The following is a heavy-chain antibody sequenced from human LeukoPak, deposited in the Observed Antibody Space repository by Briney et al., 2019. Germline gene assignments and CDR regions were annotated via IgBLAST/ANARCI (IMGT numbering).Heavy chain of an antibody. J-gene: IGHJ6*02. D-gene: IGHD3-3*01. CDR1: GGSFSGYY. CDR3: ARLSVTIFGVLIPGGMDV. CDR2: INHSGST. V-gene: IGHV4-34*01. Sequence: PSGTLSLTCAVYGGSFSGYYWSWIRQPPGKGLEWIGEINHSGSTNYNPSLKSRVTISVDTSKNQFSLKLSSVTAADTAVYYCARLSVTIFGVLIPGGMDVWGQGTTVTVSS.